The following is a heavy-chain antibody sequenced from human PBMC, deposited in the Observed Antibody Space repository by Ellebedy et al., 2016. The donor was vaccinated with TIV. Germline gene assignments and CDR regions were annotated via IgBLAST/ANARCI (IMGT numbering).Heavy chain of an antibody. V-gene: IGHV3-21*01. CDR2: ISSSSSYI. CDR3: ARDGYSSSSVYYYYMDV. D-gene: IGHD6-6*01. Sequence: GESLKISXAASGFTFSSYSMNWVRQAPGKGLEWVSSISSSSSYIYYADSVKGRFTISRDNAKNSLYLQMNSLRAEDTAVYYCARDGYSSSSVYYYYMDVWGKGTTVTVSS. CDR1: GFTFSSYS. J-gene: IGHJ6*03.